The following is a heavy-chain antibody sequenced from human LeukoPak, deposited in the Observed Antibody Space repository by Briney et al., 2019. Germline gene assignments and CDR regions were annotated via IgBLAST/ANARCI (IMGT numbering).Heavy chain of an antibody. Sequence: GGSLRLSCTVSGFTVSTNSMSWVRQAPGKGLEWVSFIYSDNTHYSDSVKGRFTISRDNSKNTLYLQMNSLRAEDTAVYYCAHGSMYQLDYWGQGTLVTVSS. V-gene: IGHV3-53*01. CDR3: AHGSMYQLDY. CDR2: IYSDNT. D-gene: IGHD2-2*01. J-gene: IGHJ4*02. CDR1: GFTVSTNS.